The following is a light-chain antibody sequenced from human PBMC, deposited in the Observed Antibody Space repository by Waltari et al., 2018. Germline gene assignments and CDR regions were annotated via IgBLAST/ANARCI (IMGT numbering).Light chain of an antibody. Sequence: EIVLTQSPATLSLSPVERSTLSCRASQSVSSYFAWYQQKPGQAPRLLIYDASNRATGIPAMFSGSGYGTDFTLTISSLEPEDFAVYYCQQRSNWLTFGGGTKVEIK. CDR2: DAS. CDR1: QSVSSY. J-gene: IGKJ4*01. CDR3: QQRSNWLT. V-gene: IGKV3-11*01.